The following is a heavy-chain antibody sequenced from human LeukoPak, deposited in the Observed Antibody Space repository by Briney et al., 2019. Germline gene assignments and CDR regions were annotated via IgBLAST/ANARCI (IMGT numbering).Heavy chain of an antibody. Sequence: GPTLVKPTHTLTLTCIFSGCSISTSGGGVGWVRQPPGKGVKWLAIIYWNDDKRYRPSRKSKPTITKDTSNNQVVLTMTNMDPVDTATYYGAHRPRVGHPFHYWGEGTLVTVSS. CDR2: IYWNDDK. J-gene: IGHJ4*02. V-gene: IGHV2-5*01. D-gene: IGHD1-26*01. CDR1: GCSISTSGGG. CDR3: AHRPRVGHPFHY.